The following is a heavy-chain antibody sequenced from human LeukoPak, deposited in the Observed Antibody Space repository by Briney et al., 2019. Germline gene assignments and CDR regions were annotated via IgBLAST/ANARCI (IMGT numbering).Heavy chain of an antibody. CDR3: ARGSGLWFGELHWKEFDY. CDR2: INPNSGGT. V-gene: IGHV1-2*02. D-gene: IGHD3-10*01. CDR1: GYTFTGYY. Sequence: GASVKVSCKASGYTFTGYYMHWVRQAPGQGLEWMGWINPNSGGTNYAQKFQGRVTMTRDTSISTAYMELSRLRSDDTAVYYCARGSGLWFGELHWKEFDYWGQGTLVTVSS. J-gene: IGHJ4*02.